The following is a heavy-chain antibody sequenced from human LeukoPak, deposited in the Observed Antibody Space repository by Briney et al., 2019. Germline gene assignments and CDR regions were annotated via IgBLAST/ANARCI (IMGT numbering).Heavy chain of an antibody. V-gene: IGHV1-69*04. CDR3: ARESVRNWLDP. CDR2: IVPMGDIT. Sequence: ASVKVSCTASGGTFSTYAISWVRQAPGQGLEWMGRIVPMGDITNYAQRFQGRVTITADKFTRKAYMELSSLRSEDTALYYCARESVRNWLDPWGQGTLVTVAS. D-gene: IGHD3-3*01. J-gene: IGHJ5*02. CDR1: GGTFSTYA.